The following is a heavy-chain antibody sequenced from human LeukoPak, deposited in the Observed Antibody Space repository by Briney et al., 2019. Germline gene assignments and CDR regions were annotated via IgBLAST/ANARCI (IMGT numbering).Heavy chain of an antibody. Sequence: SETLSLTCTVSGGSITSDVHYWNWIWQSAEKGLEWIGRVHTTGSLDYNPSLKSRVTISIDTSSNHFSLMMDSVTTTDTAVYYCARGTKSPRTTVLTSFWYFDLWGRGTLVTVSS. V-gene: IGHV4-61*02. D-gene: IGHD4-17*01. J-gene: IGHJ2*01. CDR3: ARGTKSPRTTVLTSFWYFDL. CDR1: GGSITSDVHY. CDR2: VHTTGSL.